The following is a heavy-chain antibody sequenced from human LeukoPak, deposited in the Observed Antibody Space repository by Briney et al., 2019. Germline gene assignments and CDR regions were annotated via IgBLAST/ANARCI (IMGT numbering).Heavy chain of an antibody. CDR2: IHHSGST. CDR3: ARDSLWFGEAYGMDV. CDR1: DGAVSSDY. D-gene: IGHD3-10*01. V-gene: IGHV4-59*02. J-gene: IGHJ6*02. Sequence: PSETLSLTCTLSDGAVSSDYWSWIRQPPGKRLEWIGYIHHSGSTYYNPSLESRVTMSVDTSKSLLSLKLISVTAADTAVYYCARDSLWFGEAYGMDVWGQGTTVIVSS.